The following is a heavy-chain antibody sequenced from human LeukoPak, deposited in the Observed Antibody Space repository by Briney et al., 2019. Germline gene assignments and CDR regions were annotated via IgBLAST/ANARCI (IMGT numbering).Heavy chain of an antibody. CDR2: IYYSGST. CDR1: GGSISSSSYY. Sequence: SETLSLTCTVSGGSISSSSYYWGWIRQPPGKGLEWIGSIYYSGSTYYNPSLKSRVTISVDTSKNQFSLKLSSVTAADTAVYYCARDLKGAAIPADAFDIWGQGTMVTVSS. D-gene: IGHD2-2*02. J-gene: IGHJ3*02. V-gene: IGHV4-39*07. CDR3: ARDLKGAAIPADAFDI.